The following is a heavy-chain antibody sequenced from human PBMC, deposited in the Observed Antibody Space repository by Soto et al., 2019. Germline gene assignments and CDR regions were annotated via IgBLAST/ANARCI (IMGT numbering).Heavy chain of an antibody. D-gene: IGHD2-21*02. Sequence: QVQLVESGGGVVQPGRSLRLSCAASGFTFSSYGMHWVRQAPGKGLEWVAVISYDGSNKYYADSVKGRFTISRDNSKNTLYLQMNSLRAEDTAVYYCAKAAAYCGGDGYMFDYWGQGTLVTVSS. CDR1: GFTFSSYG. V-gene: IGHV3-30*18. CDR2: ISYDGSNK. J-gene: IGHJ4*02. CDR3: AKAAAYCGGDGYMFDY.